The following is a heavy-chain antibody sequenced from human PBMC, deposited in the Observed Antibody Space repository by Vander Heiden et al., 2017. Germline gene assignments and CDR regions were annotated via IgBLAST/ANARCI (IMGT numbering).Heavy chain of an antibody. D-gene: IGHD1-1*01. Sequence: EVQLVESGGGLVKLGGSLRLSCAASGFTFSSYSMNWVRQAPGKGLAWVSSISSSSSYIYYADSVKGRFTISRDNAKNSLYLQMNSLRAEDTAVYYCAPGNWFDPWGQGTLVTVSS. V-gene: IGHV3-21*01. J-gene: IGHJ5*02. CDR2: ISSSSSYI. CDR1: GFTFSSYS. CDR3: APGNWFDP.